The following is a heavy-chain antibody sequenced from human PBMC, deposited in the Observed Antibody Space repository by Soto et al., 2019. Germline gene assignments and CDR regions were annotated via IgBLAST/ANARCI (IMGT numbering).Heavy chain of an antibody. CDR1: GFTFSSYG. D-gene: IGHD2-15*01. CDR2: ISYDGSNK. Sequence: QVQLVESGGGVVQPGRSLRLSCAASGFTFSSYGMHWVRQAPGKGLEWVAVISYDGSNKYYADSVKGRFTISRDNSKNTLYLQMNSLRAEDTAVYYCAVVAATGDFQHWGQGTLVTVSS. J-gene: IGHJ1*01. V-gene: IGHV3-30*03. CDR3: AVVAATGDFQH.